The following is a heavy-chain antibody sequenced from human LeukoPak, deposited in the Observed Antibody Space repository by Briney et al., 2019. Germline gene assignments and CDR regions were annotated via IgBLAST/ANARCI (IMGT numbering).Heavy chain of an antibody. Sequence: GGSLRLSCAASGFTSSSYGIHWVRQAPGKGLEWVAVISFDGSNKYYADSMKGRFTISRDNSKNTLYLQTNSLRAEDTAVYYCAKAQRWQWSYDAFDIWGQGTMVTVS. CDR2: ISFDGSNK. J-gene: IGHJ3*02. V-gene: IGHV3-30*18. CDR1: GFTSSSYG. D-gene: IGHD3-10*01. CDR3: AKAQRWQWSYDAFDI.